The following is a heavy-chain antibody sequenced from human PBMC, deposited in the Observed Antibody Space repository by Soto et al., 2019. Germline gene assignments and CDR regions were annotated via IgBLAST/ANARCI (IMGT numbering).Heavy chain of an antibody. CDR3: AKDRDGAAAGPTKFYGMDV. V-gene: IGHV3-23*01. Sequence: GGSLRLSCAASGFTFSSYAMSWVRQAPGKGLEWVSVISGSGDSTYYADSVRGRFTISRDNSKNTPYLQMNSLRAEDTAVYYCAKDRDGAAAGPTKFYGMDVWGQETTVTVSS. J-gene: IGHJ6*02. CDR2: ISGSGDST. CDR1: GFTFSSYA. D-gene: IGHD6-13*01.